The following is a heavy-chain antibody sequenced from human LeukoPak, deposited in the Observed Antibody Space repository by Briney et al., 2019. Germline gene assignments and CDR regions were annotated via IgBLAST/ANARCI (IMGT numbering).Heavy chain of an antibody. J-gene: IGHJ4*02. CDR3: AKDHPRFGSGSYGLYDY. Sequence: GGSLRLSCAASGFTFSSYGMHWVRQAPGKGLEWVAFIRYDGSNKYYADSVKGRFTISRDNSKNTLYLQMNSLRAEDTAVYYCAKDHPRFGSGSYGLYDYWGQGTLVTVSS. CDR2: IRYDGSNK. V-gene: IGHV3-30*02. D-gene: IGHD3-10*01. CDR1: GFTFSSYG.